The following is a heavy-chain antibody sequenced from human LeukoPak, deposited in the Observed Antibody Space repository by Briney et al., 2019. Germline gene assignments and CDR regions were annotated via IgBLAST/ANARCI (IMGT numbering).Heavy chain of an antibody. J-gene: IGHJ4*02. CDR3: AGALDYGDYDDYFDY. D-gene: IGHD4-17*01. Sequence: PSETLSLTCTVSGGSISSGDYYWSWLRQPPGKGLEWIGYIYYSGSTYYNPSLKSRVTISVNTSKNQFSLKLSSVTAADTAVYYCAGALDYGDYDDYFDYWGQGTLVTVSS. V-gene: IGHV4-30-4*01. CDR1: GGSISSGDYY. CDR2: IYYSGST.